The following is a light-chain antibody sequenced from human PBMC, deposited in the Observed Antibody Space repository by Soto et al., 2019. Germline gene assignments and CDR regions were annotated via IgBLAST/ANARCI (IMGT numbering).Light chain of an antibody. J-gene: IGLJ2*01. V-gene: IGLV2-8*01. CDR2: EVS. Sequence: QSVLNQPPSASGSPGQSVTISCTGTSSDVGGYNYVSWYQQHPGKAPKLMIYEVSKRPSGVPDRFSGSKSGNTASLTVSGLQADDEADYYCSSYAGSNNVVFGGGTKVTVL. CDR3: SSYAGSNNVV. CDR1: SSDVGGYNY.